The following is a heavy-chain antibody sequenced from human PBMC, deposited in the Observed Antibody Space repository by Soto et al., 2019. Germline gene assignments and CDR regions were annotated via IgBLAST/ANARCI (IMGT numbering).Heavy chain of an antibody. Sequence: GESLKISFKGSGYIVSSYWIGLVRQMPGKGLEWMGITHGGDANTRYSPSFEGQVTISTDKSITTAYLQWSSLKASDTAMYYCARRGTYSSGWDYWGQGTLVTVSS. CDR2: THGGDANT. J-gene: IGHJ4*02. D-gene: IGHD6-19*01. CDR1: GYIVSSYW. CDR3: ARRGTYSSGWDY. V-gene: IGHV5-51*01.